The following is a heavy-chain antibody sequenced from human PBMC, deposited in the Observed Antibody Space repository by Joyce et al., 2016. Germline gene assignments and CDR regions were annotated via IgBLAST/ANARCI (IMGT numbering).Heavy chain of an antibody. Sequence: EVQLVESGGGLVKPGGCLRLSGAASGFTFSSYGMSWVRKAPGKGLECVTNLSSRSSYIKYTDSVKGRFTISRDNAKNSLYLQMNSLRVEDTAVYYCARSSYTNGIFDYWGQGTLVTVSS. CDR2: LSSRSSYI. D-gene: IGHD2-8*01. CDR3: ARSSYTNGIFDY. CDR1: GFTFSSYG. V-gene: IGHV3-21*01. J-gene: IGHJ4*02.